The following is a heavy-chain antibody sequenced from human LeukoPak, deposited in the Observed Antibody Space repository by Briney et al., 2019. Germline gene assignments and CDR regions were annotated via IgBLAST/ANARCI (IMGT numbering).Heavy chain of an antibody. V-gene: IGHV3-23*01. CDR3: ARDGFYYDSSGPFDY. D-gene: IGHD3-22*01. CDR2: ISNDGVYT. J-gene: IGHJ4*02. Sequence: GGSLRLSCVASGFTFRNYAMSWVRQSPGKGLEWISAISNDGVYTFHADSVKGRFTISRDNSKNTLYLQMNSLRAEDTAVYYCARDGFYYDSSGPFDYWGQGTLVTVSS. CDR1: GFTFRNYA.